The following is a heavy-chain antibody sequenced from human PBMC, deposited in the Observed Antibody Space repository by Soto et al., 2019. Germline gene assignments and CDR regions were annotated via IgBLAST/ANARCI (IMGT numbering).Heavy chain of an antibody. Sequence: EVQLVESGGGLVQPGRSLRLSCAASGFTFDDYAMHWVRQAPGEGLEWVSGISWNSGSIGYADSVKGRFTISRDNAKNSLYLQMNSLRAEDTALYSCAKGGQLLVEGGGYWGQGTLVTVSS. D-gene: IGHD2-2*01. J-gene: IGHJ4*02. CDR1: GFTFDDYA. CDR2: ISWNSGSI. CDR3: AKGGQLLVEGGGY. V-gene: IGHV3-9*01.